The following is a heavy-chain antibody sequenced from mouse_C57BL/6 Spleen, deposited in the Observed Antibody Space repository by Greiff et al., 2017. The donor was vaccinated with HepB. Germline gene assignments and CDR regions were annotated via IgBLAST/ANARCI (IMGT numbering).Heavy chain of an antibody. Sequence: EVQLQQSGPELVKPGASVKISCKASGYTFTDYYMNWVKQSHGKSLEWIGDINPNNGGTSYNQKFKGKATLTVDKSSSTAYMELRSLTSEDSAVYYCARGNGYDDGYWYFDVWGTGTTVTVSS. CDR2: INPNNGGT. V-gene: IGHV1-26*01. CDR3: ARGNGYDDGYWYFDV. CDR1: GYTFTDYY. D-gene: IGHD2-2*01. J-gene: IGHJ1*03.